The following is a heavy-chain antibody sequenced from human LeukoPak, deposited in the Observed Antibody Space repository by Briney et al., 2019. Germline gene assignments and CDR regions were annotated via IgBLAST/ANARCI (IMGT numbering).Heavy chain of an antibody. Sequence: PGGSLRLSCAASGFNFSNYGMHWVRQAPGKGREWMAFIRYDGTNKYYADSVKGRFTISRDNSKNTLYLQMNSLGADDTAMFYCAKAKGNSWYTFDYWGQGTLVTVSS. CDR3: AKAKGNSWYTFDY. CDR2: IRYDGTNK. CDR1: GFNFSNYG. D-gene: IGHD6-13*01. V-gene: IGHV3-30*02. J-gene: IGHJ4*02.